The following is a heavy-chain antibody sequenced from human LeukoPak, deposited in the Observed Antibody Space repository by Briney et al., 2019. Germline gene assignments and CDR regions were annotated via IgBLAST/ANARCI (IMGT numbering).Heavy chain of an antibody. D-gene: IGHD3-3*01. CDR2: IYYSGST. J-gene: IGHJ5*02. CDR1: GGSISSYY. Sequence: PSETLSLTCPVSGGSISSYYWSWIRPPPGKGLEWTGYIYYSGSTNYNPSLKSRVTISVDTSKNQFSLKLSSVTAADTAVYYCAGEYYDFWSGHNWFDPWGQGTLVTVSS. CDR3: AGEYYDFWSGHNWFDP. V-gene: IGHV4-59*01.